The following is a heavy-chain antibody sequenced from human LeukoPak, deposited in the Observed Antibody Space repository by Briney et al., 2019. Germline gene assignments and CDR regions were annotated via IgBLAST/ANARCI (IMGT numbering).Heavy chain of an antibody. Sequence: EESLNIYCEGLGYTFASYWTGWVRQLPGKGLEWMGIIYPGDADTRYSPSFRGRVTISADRTTSSAHLHWGSLQASDTAMYYCVRPTTASSDAFDVWGQGTMVIVSS. D-gene: IGHD1-1*01. CDR3: VRPTTASSDAFDV. V-gene: IGHV5-51*01. J-gene: IGHJ3*01. CDR1: GYTFASYW. CDR2: IYPGDADT.